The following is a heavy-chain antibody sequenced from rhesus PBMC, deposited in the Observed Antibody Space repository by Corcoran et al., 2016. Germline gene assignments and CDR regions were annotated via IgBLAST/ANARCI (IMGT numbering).Heavy chain of an antibody. D-gene: IGHD2-21*01. CDR2: IYDSGGGT. J-gene: IGHJ4*01. Sequence: QVQLQESGPGLVKPSETLSLTCAVSGGSISDDYYWRWIRQPPGKGLEWIGYIYDSGGGTDNNPSLKIRVAISIDASKNQFSLKLSCVTAADTAVYYCARGEVVVATGYFDYWGQGVLVTVSS. V-gene: IGHV4-106*01. CDR3: ARGEVVVATGYFDY. CDR1: GGSISDDYY.